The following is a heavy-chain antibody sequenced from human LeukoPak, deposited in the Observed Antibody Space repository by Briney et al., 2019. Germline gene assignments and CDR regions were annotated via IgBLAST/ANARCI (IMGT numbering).Heavy chain of an antibody. J-gene: IGHJ4*02. D-gene: IGHD3-9*01. CDR2: INHSGST. V-gene: IGHV4-34*01. Sequence: SETLSLTCAVYGGSFSGYYWSWIRQPPGKGLEWIGEINHSGSTNYNPSLESRVTISVDTSKNQFSLKLSSVTAADTAVYYCARGVPLVTPYFDYWGQGTLVTVSS. CDR3: ARGVPLVTPYFDY. CDR1: GGSFSGYY.